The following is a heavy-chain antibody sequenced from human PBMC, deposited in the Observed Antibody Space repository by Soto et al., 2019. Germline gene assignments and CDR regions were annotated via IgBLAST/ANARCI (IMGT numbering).Heavy chain of an antibody. CDR1: GYTFTSYA. CDR2: INAGNGNT. D-gene: IGHD6-19*01. Sequence: GASVKVSGKASGYTFTSYAMHWVRQAPGQRLEWMGWINAGNGNTKYSQKFQGRVTITRDTSASTAYMELSSLRSEDTAVYYCARIYSSGWTRPHYDYWDQGTRVTVSS. V-gene: IGHV1-3*01. J-gene: IGHJ4*02. CDR3: ARIYSSGWTRPHYDY.